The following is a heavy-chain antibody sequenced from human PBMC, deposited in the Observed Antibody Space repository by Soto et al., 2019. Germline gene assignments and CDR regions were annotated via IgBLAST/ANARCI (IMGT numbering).Heavy chain of an antibody. Sequence: QVQLVESGGGVVQPGRSLRLSCAASGFTFSSYGMHWVRQAPGKGLEWVGVISYDGSNKYYADSVKGRFTISRDNSKNTLYLQMNSLRAEDTAVYYCANMLADGDYWGQGTLVTVSS. CDR2: ISYDGSNK. V-gene: IGHV3-30*18. D-gene: IGHD2-8*01. J-gene: IGHJ4*02. CDR3: ANMLADGDY. CDR1: GFTFSSYG.